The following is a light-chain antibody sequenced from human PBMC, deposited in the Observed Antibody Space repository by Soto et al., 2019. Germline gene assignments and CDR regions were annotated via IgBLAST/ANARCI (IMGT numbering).Light chain of an antibody. CDR3: KQYGSSPRLT. V-gene: IGKV3-20*01. CDR1: QNIGSSF. J-gene: IGKJ4*01. Sequence: EIVLTQSPGTLSLSPGERVTLSCRASQNIGSSFLAWYQQRPGQPPRLLISGASIRATGIPDRFSGSGSGTSFNLTISRLEPADSAVYYCKQYGSSPRLTFGGGTKVDIK. CDR2: GAS.